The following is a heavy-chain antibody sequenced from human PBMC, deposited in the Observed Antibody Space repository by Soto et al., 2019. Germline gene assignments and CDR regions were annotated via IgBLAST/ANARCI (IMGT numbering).Heavy chain of an antibody. CDR2: ISGSSSTK. V-gene: IGHV3-48*01. Sequence: EVQVVESGGGLVQPGGSLRLSCAASGFTFSSYSMNWVRQAPGKGLEWVSYISGSSSTKFNEDSVKGRFTISRDNARNSLYLQMNSLRAEDTAVYYCARDIDGGGQGTLVTVSS. J-gene: IGHJ4*02. CDR1: GFTFSSYS. CDR3: ARDIDG. D-gene: IGHD2-15*01.